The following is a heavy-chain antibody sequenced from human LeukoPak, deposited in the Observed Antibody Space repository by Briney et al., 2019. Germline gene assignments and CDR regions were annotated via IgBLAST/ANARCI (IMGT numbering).Heavy chain of an antibody. V-gene: IGHV4-59*11. CDR1: GGSITDHY. CDR2: IHSTGNT. D-gene: IGHD2-2*01. Sequence: SETLSLTCTVSGGSITDHYWSWIRQPPGKGPELTGHIHSTGNTFYKPSLKSRITISLDTSRNQFSLRLSSVTAADTAVYYCARFSSGCSTASCYLDYWGQGTLVTVSS. CDR3: ARFSSGCSTASCYLDY. J-gene: IGHJ4*02.